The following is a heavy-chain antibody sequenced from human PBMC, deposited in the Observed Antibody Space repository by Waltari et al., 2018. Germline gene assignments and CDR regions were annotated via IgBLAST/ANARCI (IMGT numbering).Heavy chain of an antibody. CDR2: VDPEDGET. J-gene: IGHJ4*02. V-gene: IGHV1-69-2*01. CDR1: GYTFTDYY. Sequence: EVQLVQSGAEVKKPGATVKISCQASGYTFTDYYMHCGQQAPGKGLEWMGRVDPEDGETIYAEKFQGRVTITADTSTDTAYMELSSLRSEDTAVYYCATGISYSGSYLDYWGQGTLVTVSS. D-gene: IGHD1-26*01. CDR3: ATGISYSGSYLDY.